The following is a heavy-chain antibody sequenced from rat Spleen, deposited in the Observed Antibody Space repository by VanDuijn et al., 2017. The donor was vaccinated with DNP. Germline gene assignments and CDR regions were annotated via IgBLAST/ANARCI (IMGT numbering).Heavy chain of an antibody. CDR3: SRDRDSTGIRTWYFDF. CDR1: GFSVTSYG. J-gene: IGHJ1*01. Sequence: QVQLKESGPGLVQPSQTLSLTCTVSGFSVTSYGVSWVRQFPGKGLEWIAAISSGGSTYYNSVFKSRLSISRDTSNRQVFLKMNSLQTEETAIYFCSRDRDSTGIRTWYFDFWGPGTMVTVSS. V-gene: IGHV2S12*01. D-gene: IGHD1-4*01. CDR2: ISSGGST.